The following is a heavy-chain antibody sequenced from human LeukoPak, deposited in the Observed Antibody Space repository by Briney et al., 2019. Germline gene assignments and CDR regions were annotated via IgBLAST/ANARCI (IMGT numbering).Heavy chain of an antibody. CDR2: INHSGST. Sequence: SETLSLTCAAYGGSFSGYYWSWIRQPPGKGLEWIGEINHSGSTNYNPSLKSRVTISVDTSKNQFSLKLSSVTAADTAVYYCARTRYYYNSRSYGAPYYFDYWGQGTLVTVSS. CDR3: ARTRYYYNSRSYGAPYYFDY. D-gene: IGHD3-10*01. J-gene: IGHJ4*02. V-gene: IGHV4-34*01. CDR1: GGSFSGYY.